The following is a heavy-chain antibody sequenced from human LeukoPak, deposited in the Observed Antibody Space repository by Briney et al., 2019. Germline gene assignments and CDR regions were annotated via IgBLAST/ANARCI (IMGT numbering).Heavy chain of an antibody. CDR3: ARGHDGTWDY. D-gene: IGHD3-22*01. J-gene: IGHJ4*02. Sequence: GGSLRLSCAASGFTFNTYWMTWVRQAPGKGLEWVANINQDGSEKNYLDSVKGRFTISRGNAKNSLYLQMNSLRAEDSAVYYWARGHDGTWDYWGQGTLVTVSS. V-gene: IGHV3-7*05. CDR1: GFTFNTYW. CDR2: INQDGSEK.